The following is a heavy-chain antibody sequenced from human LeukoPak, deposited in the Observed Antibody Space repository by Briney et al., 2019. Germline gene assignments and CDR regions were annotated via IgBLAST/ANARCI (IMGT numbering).Heavy chain of an antibody. CDR1: GFPFSSYA. CDR2: IAGSDGFT. CDR3: VRSLDY. Sequence: GGSLRLSCAASGFPFSSYAMNWVRQAPGKGLEWVSVIAGSDGFTQYADSVKGRFTISRDNSKNTEYLQMNRLRVEDTALYYCVRSLDYWGQGTLVTVSS. V-gene: IGHV3-23*01. J-gene: IGHJ4*02.